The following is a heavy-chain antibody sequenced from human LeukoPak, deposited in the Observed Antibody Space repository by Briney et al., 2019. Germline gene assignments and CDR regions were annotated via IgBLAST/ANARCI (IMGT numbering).Heavy chain of an antibody. CDR3: ARSRPVVVGPFDY. J-gene: IGHJ4*02. CDR2: IYPGDSDT. V-gene: IGHV5-51*01. D-gene: IGHD2-15*01. CDR1: GYSFTSYW. Sequence: GESLKISCKGSGYSFTSYWIGWVRQLPGKGLEWMGIIYPGDSDTRYSPSFQGQVTISADKSISTAYLQWSSLKASDTAMYYCARSRPVVVGPFDYWGQGTLVTVSS.